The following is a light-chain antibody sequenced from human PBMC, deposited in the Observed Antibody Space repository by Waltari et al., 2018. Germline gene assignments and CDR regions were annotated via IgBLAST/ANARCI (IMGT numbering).Light chain of an antibody. Sequence: SSALTQDPAVSVALGQTVRITCQGDSLRSYYASWYQQKPGQAPVLVIYGKNNRTSGIPDRFSGSSSGNTASLTITGAQAEDEADYYCNSRDSSGNHVVFGGGTKLTVL. J-gene: IGLJ2*01. CDR3: NSRDSSGNHVV. CDR2: GKN. V-gene: IGLV3-19*01. CDR1: SLRSYY.